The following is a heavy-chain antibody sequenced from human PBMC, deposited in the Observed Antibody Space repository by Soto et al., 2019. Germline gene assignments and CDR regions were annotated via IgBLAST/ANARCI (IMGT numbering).Heavy chain of an antibody. CDR3: ARVPLRWNKAALDY. J-gene: IGHJ4*02. V-gene: IGHV1-8*01. D-gene: IGHD1-1*01. Sequence: QVQLVQSGAEVKKPGASVKVSCKASGYTFTSYDINWVRQATGQGLEGMGWMNPNSGNTGYAQKFQGRVTMTRNTSISTAYMELSSLRSEDTAVYYCARVPLRWNKAALDYWGQGTLVTVSS. CDR1: GYTFTSYD. CDR2: MNPNSGNT.